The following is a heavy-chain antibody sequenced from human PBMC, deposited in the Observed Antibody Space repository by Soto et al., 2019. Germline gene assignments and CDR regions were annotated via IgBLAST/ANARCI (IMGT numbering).Heavy chain of an antibody. Sequence: PSETLSLTCTVSGGSITSSNFYWSWIRQPPGKGLEWFGEIVHRGNSIYNPSLESRVTMSVDTSKNHLSLKLTSVTTAEDAAVYYCARHGGYYFDYWGQGTLVTVSS. CDR3: ARHGGYYFDY. V-gene: IGHV4-39*07. J-gene: IGHJ4*02. D-gene: IGHD3-16*01. CDR2: IVHRGNS. CDR1: GGSITSSNFY.